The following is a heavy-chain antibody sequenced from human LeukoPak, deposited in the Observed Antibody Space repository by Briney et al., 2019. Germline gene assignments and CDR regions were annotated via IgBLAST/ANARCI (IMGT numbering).Heavy chain of an antibody. J-gene: IGHJ6*03. V-gene: IGHV3-30*04. CDR1: GFTFSSYA. Sequence: GGSLRLSCAASGFTFSSYAMHWVRQAPGKVLEWVAVISYDGSNKYYADSVKGRFTISRDNSKNTLYLQMNSMRAEDTAVYYCARDAAMDAYYYYCYMDVWGKGTTVTVSS. D-gene: IGHD5-18*01. CDR2: ISYDGSNK. CDR3: ARDAAMDAYYYYCYMDV.